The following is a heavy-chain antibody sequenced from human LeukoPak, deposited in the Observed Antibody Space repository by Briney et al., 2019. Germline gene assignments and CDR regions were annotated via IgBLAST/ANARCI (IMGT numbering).Heavy chain of an antibody. Sequence: GGSLRLSCADSGFTSTFYAMSWVRQAPGKGLEWVSGISGSGVNTYYADSVKGRFTISRGNSKNTLYLQMNSLRAEDTAVYYCAKGPYYEVRYEYYQQWGQGTLVTVSS. D-gene: IGHD1-26*01. CDR1: GFTSTFYA. V-gene: IGHV3-23*01. CDR2: ISGSGVNT. CDR3: AKGPYYEVRYEYYQQ. J-gene: IGHJ1*01.